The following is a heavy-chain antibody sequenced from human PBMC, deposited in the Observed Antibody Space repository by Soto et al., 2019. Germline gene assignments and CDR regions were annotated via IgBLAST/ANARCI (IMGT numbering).Heavy chain of an antibody. CDR1: GFTFSSYA. CDR2: ISGSGGST. J-gene: IGHJ4*02. D-gene: IGHD2-8*02. V-gene: IGHV3-23*01. Sequence: GGSLRLSCAASGFTFSSYAMSWVRQAPGKGLEWVSTISGSGGSTYYADSVKGRFTISGDNSKNTLYLQMNSLRAEDTAVYYCAKSCTGGRYSTCFDYWGQGTMVTVSS. CDR3: AKSCTGGRYSTCFDY.